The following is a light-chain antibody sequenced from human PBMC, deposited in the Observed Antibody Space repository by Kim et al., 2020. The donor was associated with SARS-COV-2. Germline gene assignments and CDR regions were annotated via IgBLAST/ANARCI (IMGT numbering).Light chain of an antibody. V-gene: IGLV3-25*03. J-gene: IGLJ1*01. Sequence: SYELTQPPSVSVSPGQTARITCSGDALPEKQTYWYQQKSGQAPLLLKYKDSERPSGIPGRFSGSSSGTTVTLTISGVQAEDDADYYCQSADGSGTYVFGTGTKVTVL. CDR1: ALPEKQ. CDR3: QSADGSGTYV. CDR2: KDS.